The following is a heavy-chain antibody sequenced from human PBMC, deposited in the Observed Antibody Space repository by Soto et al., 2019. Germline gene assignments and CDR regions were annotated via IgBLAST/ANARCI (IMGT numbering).Heavy chain of an antibody. Sequence: LRLSCAASGFTFTSYGMHCVSQSTGKGLEWVADIDDGDDTRSNVDSVRGRFTISVDITKSSLYLQMNSLRDKDTAVYFCATDHLWAFDYWGQGVLVTAS. D-gene: IGHD3-3*02. V-gene: IGHV3-48*02. CDR3: ATDHLWAFDY. CDR1: GFTFTSYG. CDR2: IDDGDDTR. J-gene: IGHJ4*02.